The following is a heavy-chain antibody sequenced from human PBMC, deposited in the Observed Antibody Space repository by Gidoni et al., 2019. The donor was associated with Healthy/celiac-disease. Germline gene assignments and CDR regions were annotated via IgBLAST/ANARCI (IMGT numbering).Heavy chain of an antibody. CDR3: ARVIAAAHPYYYYYMDV. D-gene: IGHD6-13*01. V-gene: IGHV3-66*01. J-gene: IGHJ6*03. CDR1: GFTVSSNY. Sequence: EVQLVESGGGLVQPGGSLRLSCAASGFTVSSNYMSWVRQAPGKGLEWVSVIYSGGSTYYADSVKGRFTISRDNSKNTLYLQMNSLRAEDTAVYYCARVIAAAHPYYYYYMDVWGKGTTVTVSS. CDR2: IYSGGST.